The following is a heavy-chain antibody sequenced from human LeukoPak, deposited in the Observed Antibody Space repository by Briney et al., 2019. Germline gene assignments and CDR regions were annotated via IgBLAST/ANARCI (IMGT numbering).Heavy chain of an antibody. CDR3: AGAKSGSYYMYYYYLDV. CDR1: GGSLSGYY. D-gene: IGHD3-10*01. V-gene: IGHV4-34*01. CDR2: INHSGST. Sequence: PSETLSLTCAVYGGSLSGYYWSWIHQPPGKGLEWIGEINHSGSTNYNPSLKSRVTISVDTSKNQFSLRLSSVTAADTALYYCAGAKSGSYYMYYYYLDVWGKGTTVTVSS. J-gene: IGHJ6*03.